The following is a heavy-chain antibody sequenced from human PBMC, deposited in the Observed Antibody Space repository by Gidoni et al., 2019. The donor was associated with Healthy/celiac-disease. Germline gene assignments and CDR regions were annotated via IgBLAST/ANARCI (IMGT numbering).Heavy chain of an antibody. V-gene: IGHV4-59*01. CDR1: GGSISSYY. Sequence: QVQLQESGPGLVKPSETLSLTCTVSGGSISSYYWSWIRQPPGKGLEWIGYIYYSGSTNYNPSLKSRVTISVDTSKNQFSLKLSSVTAADTAVYYCVGVGRSLFDYWGQGTLVTVSS. CDR2: IYYSGST. D-gene: IGHD3-16*01. J-gene: IGHJ4*02. CDR3: VGVGRSLFDY.